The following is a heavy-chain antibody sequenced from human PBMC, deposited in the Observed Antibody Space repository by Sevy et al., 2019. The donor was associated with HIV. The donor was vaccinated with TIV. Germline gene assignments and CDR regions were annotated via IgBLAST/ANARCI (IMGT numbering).Heavy chain of an antibody. CDR1: GFTFSSSA. CDR3: AKGRDSSGYYPDY. D-gene: IGHD3-22*01. J-gene: IGHJ4*02. V-gene: IGHV3-23*01. Sequence: GGSLRLSCAASGFTFSSSAVSWVRQAPGKGLEWVSATSGSGGATYYADSVKGRFTISRDNSKNTLYLQMNSLRADDTAVYYCAKGRDSSGYYPDYWGQGTLVTVSS. CDR2: TSGSGGAT.